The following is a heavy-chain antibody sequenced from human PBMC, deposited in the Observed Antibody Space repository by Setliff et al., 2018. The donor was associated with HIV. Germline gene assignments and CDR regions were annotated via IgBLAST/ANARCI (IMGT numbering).Heavy chain of an antibody. J-gene: IGHJ4*02. D-gene: IGHD6-19*01. CDR2: INHSGST. CDR1: SGSFSGYY. V-gene: IGHV4-34*01. CDR3: AREQWLVTRGYFDS. Sequence: PSETLSLTCAVYSGSFSGYYWSWIRQPPGKGLEWIGEINHSGSTNYNPSLKSRVTISIDTSKNQFSVKLNFVTAADTAAYYCAREQWLVTRGYFDSWGQGIMVTVSS.